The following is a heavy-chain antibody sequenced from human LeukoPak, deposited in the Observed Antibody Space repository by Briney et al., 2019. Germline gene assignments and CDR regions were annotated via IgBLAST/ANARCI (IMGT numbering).Heavy chain of an antibody. CDR1: GGTFSSYA. V-gene: IGHV1-69*05. D-gene: IGHD7-27*01. J-gene: IGHJ6*03. CDR3: ARAALGMGYYYYYMDV. CDR2: IIPIFGTA. Sequence: SVKVSYKASGGTFSSYAISWVRQAPGQGLEWMGGIIPIFGTANYAQKFQGRVTITTDESTSTAYMELSSLRSEDTAVYYCARAALGMGYYYYYMDVWGKGTTVTVSS.